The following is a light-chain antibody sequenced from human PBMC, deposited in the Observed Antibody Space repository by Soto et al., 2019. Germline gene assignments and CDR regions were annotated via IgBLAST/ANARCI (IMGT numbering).Light chain of an antibody. CDR3: QQYNSYSQT. V-gene: IGKV1-5*03. Sequence: DIQMTQSPSTLSASIGDRVTITCRASQSISTWLAWYQQKPGKAPNLLNYKASSLESGVPSRFSGSGFGTEFTLTISSLQPDDFATYYCQQYNSYSQTFGQGTKVEIK. CDR2: KAS. CDR1: QSISTW. J-gene: IGKJ1*01.